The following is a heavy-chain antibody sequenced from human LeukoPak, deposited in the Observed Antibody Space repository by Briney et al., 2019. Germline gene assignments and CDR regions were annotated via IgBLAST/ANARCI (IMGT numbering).Heavy chain of an antibody. CDR3: ARDEVITFRLFDH. Sequence: GMSLRLSCAASGFTLSAHGMHWVRQAPGKGLEWLAVIWYDGNTKYYSDSVKGRFTISRDSSKNTLYLEMNSLRAEDTAVYYCARDEVITFRLFDHWGQGTLVTVSS. J-gene: IGHJ4*02. CDR1: GFTLSAHG. D-gene: IGHD1-14*01. V-gene: IGHV3-33*01. CDR2: IWYDGNTK.